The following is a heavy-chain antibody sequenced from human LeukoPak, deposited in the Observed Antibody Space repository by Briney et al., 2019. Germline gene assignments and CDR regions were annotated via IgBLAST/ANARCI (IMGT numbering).Heavy chain of an antibody. CDR1: GFTFSGFS. J-gene: IGHJ4*02. Sequence: GGSLRLSCAVSGFTFSGFSMSWVRQAPGKGLEWVAKMNEYGSEIFYVDSVKGRFAISRDNAKNSLYLQMNSLRAEDTAVYYCARDYGGNFGVWGQGTLVTVSS. CDR3: ARDYGGNFGV. V-gene: IGHV3-7*01. D-gene: IGHD4-23*01. CDR2: MNEYGSEI.